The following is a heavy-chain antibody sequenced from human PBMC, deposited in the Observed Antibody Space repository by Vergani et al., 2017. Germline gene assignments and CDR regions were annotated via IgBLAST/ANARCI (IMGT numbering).Heavy chain of an antibody. J-gene: IGHJ4*02. CDR3: ATDLFGKATGDRFDY. CDR2: IIPILGTA. Sequence: QVQLVQSGAEVKKPGASVKVSCKASGYTFTSYAISWVRQAPGQGLEWMGRIIPILGTANYAQKFQGRVTITADESTSTAYMELSSLRSEDTAVYYCATDLFGKATGDRFDYWGQGTLVTVSS. V-gene: IGHV1-69*11. CDR1: GYTFTSYA. D-gene: IGHD3-10*02.